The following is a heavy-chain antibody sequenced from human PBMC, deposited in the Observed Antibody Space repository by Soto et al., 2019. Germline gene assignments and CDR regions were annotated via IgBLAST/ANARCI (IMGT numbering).Heavy chain of an antibody. CDR1: GFTFSSYG. J-gene: IGHJ4*02. CDR3: AIGLVDYYAGRSCCSPFDS. CDR2: ISYDGSNK. V-gene: IGHV3-30*03. D-gene: IGHD3-10*01. Sequence: GGSLRLSCAASGFTFSSYGMHWVRQAPGKGLEWVAVISYDGSNKYYADPVKGRFTISRDNSKNTLYLQMNSLRAEDTAVYYWAIGLVDYYAGRSCCSPFDSGGQGTMVTVSS.